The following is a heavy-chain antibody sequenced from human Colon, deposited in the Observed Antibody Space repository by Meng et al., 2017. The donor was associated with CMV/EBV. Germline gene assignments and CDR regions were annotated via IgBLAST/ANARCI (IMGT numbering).Heavy chain of an antibody. CDR1: GGSISSYY. Sequence: GSLRLSCTVSGGSISSYYWSWIRQPPGEGLEWIGYISYSGSTNYNPSLKSRVTISVDTSKNQFSLKLSSVTAADTAVYYCARGSLAHYYDGMDVWGQGTTVTVSS. CDR3: ARGSLAHYYDGMDV. J-gene: IGHJ6*02. CDR2: ISYSGST. V-gene: IGHV4-59*01.